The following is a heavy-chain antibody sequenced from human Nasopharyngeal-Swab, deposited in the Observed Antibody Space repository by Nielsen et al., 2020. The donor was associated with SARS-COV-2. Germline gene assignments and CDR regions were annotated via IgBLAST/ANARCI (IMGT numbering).Heavy chain of an antibody. CDR2: IKHDGSQK. CDR3: ARDQIGTTMIREVLKRYYYGMDV. D-gene: IGHD3-10*01. Sequence: GGSLRLSCAASGFTFSSYWMTWVRQAPGKGLEWVANIKHDGSQKYYVDSAKGRFSISRDNGKNSLDLQMNSLGVDDTAVYYCARDQIGTTMIREVLKRYYYGMDVWGQGTTVTVSS. CDR1: GFTFSSYW. J-gene: IGHJ6*02. V-gene: IGHV3-7*03.